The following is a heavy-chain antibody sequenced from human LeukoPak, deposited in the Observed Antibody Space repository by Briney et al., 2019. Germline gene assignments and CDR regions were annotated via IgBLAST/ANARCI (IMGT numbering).Heavy chain of an antibody. CDR1: GYTINGAY. Sequence: ASVNVSCKASGYTINGAYMHWVRQAPGQGLEWMGWINPNSGGTQFAQKFQGRVTMTRDTSISTAYMELDRLRSDDTAVYYCARVLFNSGYDFWGQGTLVTVSS. CDR3: ARVLFNSGYDF. CDR2: INPNSGGT. V-gene: IGHV1-2*02. J-gene: IGHJ4*02. D-gene: IGHD2-21*01.